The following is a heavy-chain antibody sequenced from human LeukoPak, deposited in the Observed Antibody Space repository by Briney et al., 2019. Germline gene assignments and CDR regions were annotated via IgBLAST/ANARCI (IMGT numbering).Heavy chain of an antibody. V-gene: IGHV3-74*01. CDR1: GFTFSDYW. D-gene: IGHD5-12*01. CDR3: ARGGGMVGYQDY. J-gene: IGHJ4*02. Sequence: PGGSLRLSFVASGFTFSDYWFHWVRQVPGKGPVWVSRINSDDTITNYAGFVMGRFTISRDNAKNTVYLQMNSLRAEDTAIYYCARGGGMVGYQDYWGQGTLVTVSS. CDR2: INSDDTIT.